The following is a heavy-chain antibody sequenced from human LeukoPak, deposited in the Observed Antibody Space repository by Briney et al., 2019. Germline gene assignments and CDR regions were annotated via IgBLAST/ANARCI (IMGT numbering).Heavy chain of an antibody. V-gene: IGHV1-2*02. CDR1: GYTFTGYY. CDR3: ARENYGDSVYYFDY. Sequence: ASVKVSCKASGYTFTGYYMHWVRQAPGQGLEWMGWINPNSGGTNYAQKFQGRVTMTRDTSISTAYMELSRLRSDDTAVYYCARENYGDSVYYFDYWGQGTLVTVSS. J-gene: IGHJ4*02. CDR2: INPNSGGT. D-gene: IGHD4-17*01.